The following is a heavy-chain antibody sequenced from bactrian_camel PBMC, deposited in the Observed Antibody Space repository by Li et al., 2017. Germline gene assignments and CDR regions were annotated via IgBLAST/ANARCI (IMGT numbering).Heavy chain of an antibody. V-gene: IGHV3S53*01. CDR1: EYSISNNC. CDR2: ITGSGII. Sequence: HVQLVESGGGSVQAGGSLRLSCAYSEYSISNNCMGWLRQAPGKERERVATITGSGIITYADSVKGRFSITRDTAKRILYLQMSNLEPEDTAMYFCAADNSPYAMCTYDYWGQGTQVTVS. CDR3: AADNSPYAMCTYDY. J-gene: IGHJ4*01. D-gene: IGHD7*01.